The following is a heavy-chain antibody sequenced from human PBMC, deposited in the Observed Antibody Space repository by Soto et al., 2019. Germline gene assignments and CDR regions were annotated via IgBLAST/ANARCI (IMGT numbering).Heavy chain of an antibody. Sequence: PSETLSLTCTVSGGSISSSSYYWGWIRQPPGKGLEWIGSIYYSGSTYYNPSLKSRVTISVDTSKNQFSLKLSSVTAADTVVIYCARRSGYDLNRKWCFDPWVQGTLVTVSS. CDR2: IYYSGST. CDR1: GGSISSSSYY. J-gene: IGHJ5*02. V-gene: IGHV4-39*01. D-gene: IGHD5-12*01. CDR3: ARRSGYDLNRKWCFDP.